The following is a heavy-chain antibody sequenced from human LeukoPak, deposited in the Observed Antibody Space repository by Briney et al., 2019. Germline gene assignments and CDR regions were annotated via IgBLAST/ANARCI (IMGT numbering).Heavy chain of an antibody. CDR2: IFYNGAT. CDR3: AREARFALPAVGSGDY. V-gene: IGHV4-39*07. D-gene: IGHD2-2*01. Sequence: PSETLSLTCSVSGGSISSSDCYWGWIRQPPGKGLEWIGTIFYNGATKTNPSLSSRVTMSIDTSKNQFSLRLRSVTAADTAVYYCAREARFALPAVGSGDYWGQGTLVTVSS. J-gene: IGHJ4*02. CDR1: GGSISSSDCY.